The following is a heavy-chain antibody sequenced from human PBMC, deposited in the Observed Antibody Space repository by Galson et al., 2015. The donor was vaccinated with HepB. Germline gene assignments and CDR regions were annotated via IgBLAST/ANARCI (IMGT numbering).Heavy chain of an antibody. D-gene: IGHD3-10*01. V-gene: IGHV3-23*01. CDR2: ICDGAAST. CDR3: ARDRVIVTMVRGFKYNYYGMDV. J-gene: IGHJ6*02. CDR1: GFTFSSYA. Sequence: SLRLSCAASGFTFSSYAMHWVRQAPGKGLEWVSIICDGAASTYYADSVKGRSTISRDNSKNTLYLQMNSLRAEDTAVYYCARDRVIVTMVRGFKYNYYGMDVWGQGTTVTVSS.